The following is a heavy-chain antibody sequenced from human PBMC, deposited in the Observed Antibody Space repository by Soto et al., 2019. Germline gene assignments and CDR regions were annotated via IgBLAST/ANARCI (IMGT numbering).Heavy chain of an antibody. CDR2: IIPIFGTA. V-gene: IGHV1-69*13. J-gene: IGHJ3*02. D-gene: IGHD3-9*01. CDR1: GGTFSSYA. Sequence: SVKVSCKASGGTFSSYAISWGRQAPGQGLEWLGGIIPIFGTANYAQKFQGRVTITADESTSTAYMELSSLRSEDTAVYYCARMPEGISDILTGYYKAGAFDIWGQGTMVPVS. CDR3: ARMPEGISDILTGYYKAGAFDI.